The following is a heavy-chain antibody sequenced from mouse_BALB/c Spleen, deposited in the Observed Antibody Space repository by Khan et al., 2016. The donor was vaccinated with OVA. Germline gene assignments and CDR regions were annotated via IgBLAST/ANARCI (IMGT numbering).Heavy chain of an antibody. CDR1: GFNIKDTY. J-gene: IGHJ2*01. V-gene: IGHV14-3*02. Sequence: MQLEESGAELVKPGASVKLSCTASGFNIKDTYMHWVKQRPDQGLEWIGRIDPANGNTEYDPKFQGKATITADTSSNTAYLHPSSLTSEDTAVYYCARWPRGYWGQGTTLTVSS. CDR2: IDPANGNT. CDR3: ARWPRGY.